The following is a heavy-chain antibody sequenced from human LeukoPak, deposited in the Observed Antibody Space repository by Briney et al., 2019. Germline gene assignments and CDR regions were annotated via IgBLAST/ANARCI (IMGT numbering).Heavy chain of an antibody. D-gene: IGHD5-18*01. V-gene: IGHV5-51*01. CDR2: IYPGDSDT. CDR1: GYSFTSYW. J-gene: IGHJ4*02. Sequence: GESLKISCKGSGYSFTSYWIGWVRQMPGKGLEWMGIIYPGDSDTRYSPSFQGQVTISADKSISTAYLQWSSLKASDTAMYYCARLGLRGYSYGPLHYWGQGTLVTVSS. CDR3: ARLGLRGYSYGPLHY.